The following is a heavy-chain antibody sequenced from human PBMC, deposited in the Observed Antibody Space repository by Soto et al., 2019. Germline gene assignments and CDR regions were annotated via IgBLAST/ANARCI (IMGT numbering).Heavy chain of an antibody. J-gene: IGHJ4*02. V-gene: IGHV3-21*01. CDR2: ITTSTT. CDR1: GFTFSTST. D-gene: IGHD3-10*01. Sequence: EVQLVESGGGLVKPGESLRLSCEAFGFTFSTSTMNWVRQAPGKGLEWVSSITTSTTFYADSVKGRFTISRDNARNSLYLQMNSLRAEDTATYYFARDPAAGDSWGQGTLVTVSS. CDR3: ARDPAAGDS.